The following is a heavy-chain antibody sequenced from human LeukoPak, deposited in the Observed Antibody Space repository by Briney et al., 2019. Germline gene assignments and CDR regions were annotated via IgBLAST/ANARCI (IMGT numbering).Heavy chain of an antibody. D-gene: IGHD6-13*01. J-gene: IGHJ4*02. Sequence: ASVKVSCKASGYTFTSYGISWVRQAPGQGLEWMGIINPSGASTRYAQKFQGRVTMTRDTSTSTVYMELSSLRSEDTAVYYCARGDRRRPPSSIGWYSENIFDYWGQGTLVTVSS. CDR2: INPSGAST. V-gene: IGHV1-46*01. CDR3: ARGDRRRPPSSIGWYSENIFDY. CDR1: GYTFTSYG.